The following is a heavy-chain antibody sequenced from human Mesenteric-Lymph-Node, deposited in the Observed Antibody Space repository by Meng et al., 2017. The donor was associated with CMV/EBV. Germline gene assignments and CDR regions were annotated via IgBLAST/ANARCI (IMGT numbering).Heavy chain of an antibody. Sequence: GESLKISCAASGFTFSSYWMHWVRQAPGKGLVWVSRINSDGSSTSYADSVKGRFTISRDNAKNTLYLQMNSLRAEDTAVYYCARGRRSYSNYYYYGMDVWGQGTTVTVSS. J-gene: IGHJ6*02. CDR3: ARGRRSYSNYYYYGMDV. V-gene: IGHV3-74*01. D-gene: IGHD2-15*01. CDR2: INSDGSST. CDR1: GFTFSSYW.